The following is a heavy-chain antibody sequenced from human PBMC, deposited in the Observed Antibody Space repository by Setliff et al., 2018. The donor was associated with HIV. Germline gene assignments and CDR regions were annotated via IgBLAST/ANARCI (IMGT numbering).Heavy chain of an antibody. CDR3: ASPRLDWSFSHFDY. J-gene: IGHJ4*02. V-gene: IGHV1-69*13. CDR1: GGTFTSSA. Sequence: EASVKVSCKASGGTFTSSAISWVRQARGQGLEWMGAIIPHFDAPQYAQKFQGRVTITADQSTITAYMELSGLTSEDTAVYYCASPRLDWSFSHFDYWGQGTPVTSPQ. D-gene: IGHD3-9*01. CDR2: IIPHFDAP.